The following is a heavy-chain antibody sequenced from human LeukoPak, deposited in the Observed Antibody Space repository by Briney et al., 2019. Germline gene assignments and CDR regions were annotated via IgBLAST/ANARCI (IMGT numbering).Heavy chain of an antibody. V-gene: IGHV3-33*01. CDR2: IWYDGSNK. CDR3: ARDIAARRFDY. Sequence: GTSLRLSCAASGFTFSNHGMHWVRQAPGKGLEWVAVIWYDGSNKYFADSVRGRFTISRDNAKNTLFLRMNSLRAEDTAVYYCARDIAARRFDYWGQGTLVTVSS. J-gene: IGHJ4*02. D-gene: IGHD6-6*01. CDR1: GFTFSNHG.